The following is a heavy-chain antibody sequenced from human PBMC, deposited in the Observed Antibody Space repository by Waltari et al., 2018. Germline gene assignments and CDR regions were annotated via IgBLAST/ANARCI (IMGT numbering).Heavy chain of an antibody. CDR1: GGSFSGYY. CDR2: INHSGST. CDR3: VRRSRVPAAPFRAFDI. Sequence: QVQLQQWGAGLLKPSETLSLTCAVYGGSFSGYYWSWIRQPPGKGLEWIGEINHSGSTSYNPSLKSRVTISVDTSKNQFSLKLSSVTAADTAVYYCVRRSRVPAAPFRAFDIWGQGTMVTVSS. J-gene: IGHJ3*02. V-gene: IGHV4-34*01. D-gene: IGHD2-2*01.